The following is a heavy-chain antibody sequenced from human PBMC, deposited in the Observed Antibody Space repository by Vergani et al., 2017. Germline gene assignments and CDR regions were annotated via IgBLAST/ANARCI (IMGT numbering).Heavy chain of an antibody. D-gene: IGHD5-18*01. Sequence: EVQLVESGGGLVQPGGSLRLSCAASGFTFSSYWMSWVRQAPGKGLEWVANIKQDGSEKYYVDSVKGRFTISRDNAKNSLYLQMNSLRAEDTAVYYCARDRYTAMVLQYYYYYGMDVWGQGTTVTVSS. J-gene: IGHJ6*02. CDR1: GFTFSSYW. CDR2: IKQDGSEK. CDR3: ARDRYTAMVLQYYYYYGMDV. V-gene: IGHV3-7*01.